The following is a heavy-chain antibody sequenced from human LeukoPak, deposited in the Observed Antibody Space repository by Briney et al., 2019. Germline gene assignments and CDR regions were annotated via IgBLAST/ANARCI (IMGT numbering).Heavy chain of an antibody. CDR2: INPSGGST. J-gene: IGHJ3*02. CDR1: GYRFTSYT. D-gene: IGHD5-12*01. CDR3: ARESGPRGAFDI. Sequence: GASVKVSCKASGYRFTSYTMHWVRQAPGQGLEWMGIINPSGGSTTYAQEFQGRLTVTRDTSTSTVYMELSSLRSEDTAVYYCARESGPRGAFDIWGQGTMVSVSS. V-gene: IGHV1-46*01.